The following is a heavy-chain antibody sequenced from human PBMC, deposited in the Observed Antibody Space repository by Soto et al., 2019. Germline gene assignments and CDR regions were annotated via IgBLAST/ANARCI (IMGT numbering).Heavy chain of an antibody. V-gene: IGHV4-59*08. D-gene: IGHD3-22*01. J-gene: IGHJ4*02. Sequence: SETLSLTCTVSGGSISSYYWSWIRQPPGKGLEWIGYIYYSGSTNYNPSLKSRVTISVDTSKNQFSLKLSSVTAADTAVYYCARRPFQYYYDSSGYWYYFDYWGQGTLVTVSS. CDR3: ARRPFQYYYDSSGYWYYFDY. CDR2: IYYSGST. CDR1: GGSISSYY.